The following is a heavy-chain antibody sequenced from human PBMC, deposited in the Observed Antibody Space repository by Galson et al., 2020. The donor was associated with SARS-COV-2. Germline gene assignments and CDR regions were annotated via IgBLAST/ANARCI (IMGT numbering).Heavy chain of an antibody. V-gene: IGHV4-34*01. CDR3: ARAPKRGPRGYNYLVHFDY. J-gene: IGHJ4*02. CDR2: INHFGST. CDR1: DESFSDYY. Sequence: SETLSLTCAVYDESFSDYYWSWIRQPPGKGLEYIGEINHFGSTNYNPSLRSRVAISIDASKNQFSLNLSSVTAADTAMYYCARAPKRGPRGYNYLVHFDYWGQGTLVTVSS. D-gene: IGHD5-12*01.